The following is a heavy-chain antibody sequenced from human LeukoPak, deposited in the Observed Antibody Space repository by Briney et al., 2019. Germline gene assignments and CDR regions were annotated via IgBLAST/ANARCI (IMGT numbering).Heavy chain of an antibody. CDR1: GFTFSSYA. Sequence: PGGSLRLSCAASGFTFSSYAMHWVRQAPGKGLEYVSAISSNGGSTYYANSVKGRFTISRDNSKNTLYLQMGSLRAEDTAVYYCARDPTYYDIFRVFDYWGQGTLVTVSS. CDR3: ARDPTYYDIFRVFDY. CDR2: ISSNGGST. D-gene: IGHD3-9*01. V-gene: IGHV3-64*01. J-gene: IGHJ4*02.